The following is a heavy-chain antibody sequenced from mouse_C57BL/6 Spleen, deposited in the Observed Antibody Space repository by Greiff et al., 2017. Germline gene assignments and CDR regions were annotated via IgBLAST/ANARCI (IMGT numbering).Heavy chain of an antibody. D-gene: IGHD1-1*01. CDR1: GFTFSDYY. CDR2: INYDGSST. CDR3: SREGLGNYGSSFDY. V-gene: IGHV5-16*01. J-gene: IGHJ2*01. Sequence: DVQLQESEGGLVQPGSSMKLSCTASGFTFSDYYMAWVRQVPEKGLEWVANINYDGSSTYYLDSLKSRFIISRDNAKNILYLQMSSLKSEDTATYYCSREGLGNYGSSFDYWGQGTTLTVSS.